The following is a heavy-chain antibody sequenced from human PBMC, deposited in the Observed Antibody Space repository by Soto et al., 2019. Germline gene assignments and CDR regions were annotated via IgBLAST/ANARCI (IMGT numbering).Heavy chain of an antibody. CDR3: ASRRGGRAYHFSSGHYDY. V-gene: IGHV1-24*01. Sequence: ASGKVCCKVSGDTVAELSMHGVRQAPGKGLEGMGGFDPEDGETIYAQKGQGRGTMTEDTSRDTAYMELSSLRSEDTAGDYCASRRGGRAYHFSSGHYDYWAQRPLVPVS. J-gene: IGHJ4*02. D-gene: IGHD3-3*01. CDR2: FDPEDGET. CDR1: GDTVAELS.